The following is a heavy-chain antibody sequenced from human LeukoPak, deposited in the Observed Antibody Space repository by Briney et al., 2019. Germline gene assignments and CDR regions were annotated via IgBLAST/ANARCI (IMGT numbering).Heavy chain of an antibody. CDR3: ASCDIVVVVAATWDAFDI. Sequence: SVKVSCKASGGTFSIYAISWVRQAPGQGLEWMGGIIPIFGTANYAQKFQGRVTITADESTSTAYMELSSLRSEDTAVYYCASCDIVVVVAATWDAFDIWGQGTMVTVSS. CDR2: IIPIFGTA. CDR1: GGTFSIYA. D-gene: IGHD2-15*01. V-gene: IGHV1-69*13. J-gene: IGHJ3*02.